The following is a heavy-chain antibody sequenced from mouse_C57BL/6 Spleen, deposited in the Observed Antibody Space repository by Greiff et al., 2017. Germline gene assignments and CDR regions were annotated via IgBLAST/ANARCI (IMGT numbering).Heavy chain of an antibody. CDR1: GYTFTSYT. J-gene: IGHJ4*01. CDR2: INPSSGYT. D-gene: IGHD2-3*01. CDR3: ARRNYDGYFHAMDY. V-gene: IGHV1-4*01. Sequence: QVQLKQSGAELARPGASVKMSCKASGYTFTSYTMHWVKQRPGQGLEWIGYINPSSGYTKYNQKFKDKATLTADKSSSTAYMQLSSLTSEDSAVYYCARRNYDGYFHAMDYWGQGTSVTVSS.